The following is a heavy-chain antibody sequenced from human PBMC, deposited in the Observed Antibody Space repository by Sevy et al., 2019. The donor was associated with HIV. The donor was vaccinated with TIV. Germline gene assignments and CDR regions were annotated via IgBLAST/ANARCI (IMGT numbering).Heavy chain of an antibody. J-gene: IGHJ3*02. CDR2: LSNSGNDI. V-gene: IGHV3-11*01. D-gene: IGHD3-10*01. CDR1: GFIFSDYY. Sequence: GGSLRLSCAASGFIFSDYYMSWFRQAPGKGLEWISYLSNSGNDIHYADSVKCRFTISRDNAKNSLYLQMNSLRAEDTAVYYCAREGMVSPDAFDIWGQGTKVTVSS. CDR3: AREGMVSPDAFDI.